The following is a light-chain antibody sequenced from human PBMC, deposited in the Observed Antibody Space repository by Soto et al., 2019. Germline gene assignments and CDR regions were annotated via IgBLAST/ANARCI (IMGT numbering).Light chain of an antibody. CDR3: QQFSSSPPYS. J-gene: IGKJ2*03. Sequence: IVLTQSPGTLSLSPGERATLSCRASQSVSSSYLAWYQQKPGQAPRLLIYGASRRATGIPDRFSGSGSGTDFTLTISRLEPEDFAVYYCQQFSSSPPYSFGQGTKLEIK. V-gene: IGKV3-20*01. CDR2: GAS. CDR1: QSVSSSY.